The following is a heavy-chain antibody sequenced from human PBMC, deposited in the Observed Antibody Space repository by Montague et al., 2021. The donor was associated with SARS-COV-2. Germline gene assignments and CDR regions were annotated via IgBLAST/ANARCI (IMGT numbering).Heavy chain of an antibody. Sequence: SLRLSCAASGFTFGRYWMSWVRQAPGKGLEWVVNIKQDESEKSYXXSVKGRFTISRDNAKNSLYLQMHSLRAEDTAVYYCATDQNWAFDCWGQGALVTVSS. V-gene: IGHV3-7*01. CDR1: GFTFGRYW. CDR2: IKQDESEK. J-gene: IGHJ4*02. CDR3: ATDQNWAFDC. D-gene: IGHD7-27*01.